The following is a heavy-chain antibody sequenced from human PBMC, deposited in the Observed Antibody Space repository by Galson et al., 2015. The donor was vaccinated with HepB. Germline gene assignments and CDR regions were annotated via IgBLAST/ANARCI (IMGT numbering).Heavy chain of an antibody. CDR3: ARRISLVRGIITKPDYYYGMDV. CDR2: INQDGSSK. D-gene: IGHD3-10*01. J-gene: IGHJ6*02. CDR1: GFTFSSYW. Sequence: LRLSCAASGFTFSSYWMNWVRQAPGKGLEWVAHINQDGSSKYYVDSVKGRLTISRDNAKDSVYLQLDSLRAEDTAVYYCARRISLVRGIITKPDYYYGMDVWGQGTTVTVAS. V-gene: IGHV3-7*03.